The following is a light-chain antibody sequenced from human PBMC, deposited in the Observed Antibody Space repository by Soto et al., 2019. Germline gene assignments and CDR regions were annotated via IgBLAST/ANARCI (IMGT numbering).Light chain of an antibody. Sequence: IVLTQSPGTMCLSLGERATLSCRASESVSTNLAWYQQKAGQAPRLLIYGASTRATGIPARFSGSGSGTEFTLTISGLQSEDFAVYYCQQYSIWRTFGQGTKVDIK. CDR3: QQYSIWRT. CDR1: ESVSTN. CDR2: GAS. V-gene: IGKV3-15*01. J-gene: IGKJ1*01.